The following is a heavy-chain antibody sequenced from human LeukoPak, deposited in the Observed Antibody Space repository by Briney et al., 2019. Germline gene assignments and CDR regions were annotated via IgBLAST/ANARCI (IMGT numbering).Heavy chain of an antibody. CDR2: ITDSGGST. Sequence: PGGSLRLSCAASGFTFSSYAMTWVRQAPGEGLEWVSAITDSGGSTYYADSVKGRFTISRDNSRNTLFLQMNSLRAEDTAVYYCAKEGKLPGYYYDSSGYADYWGQGTLVTVSS. J-gene: IGHJ4*02. CDR1: GFTFSSYA. CDR3: AKEGKLPGYYYDSSGYADY. D-gene: IGHD3-22*01. V-gene: IGHV3-23*01.